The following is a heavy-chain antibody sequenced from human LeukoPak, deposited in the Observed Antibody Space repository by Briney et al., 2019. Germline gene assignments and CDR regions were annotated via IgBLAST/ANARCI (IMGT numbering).Heavy chain of an antibody. CDR2: ISYDENTK. V-gene: IGHV3-30*18. Sequence: GGSLRLSCAASGFTFRTNGMHWVRQAPGKGLEWAAVISYDENTKYYGDSVKGRFTISRDNSKNTLYLQMNSLRPEDTAVYYCAKEYCGGGRCNDDFFDYWGQGTLVTVSS. CDR3: AKEYCGGGRCNDDFFDY. J-gene: IGHJ4*02. CDR1: GFTFRTNG. D-gene: IGHD2-15*01.